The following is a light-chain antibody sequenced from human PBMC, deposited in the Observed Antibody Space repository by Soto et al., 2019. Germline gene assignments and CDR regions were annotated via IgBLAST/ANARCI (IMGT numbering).Light chain of an antibody. CDR3: QQYNNWPSYT. V-gene: IGKV3-15*01. J-gene: IGKJ2*01. CDR1: QSVSSN. Sequence: EIVMTQSPATLSVSPGERATLSCRASQSVSSNLAWYQQKPGQAPRLLIYGASTRATGIPARFSGSESGTEFTLTNSSLQSEDFAVYYCQQYNNWPSYTFGQGTKLEIK. CDR2: GAS.